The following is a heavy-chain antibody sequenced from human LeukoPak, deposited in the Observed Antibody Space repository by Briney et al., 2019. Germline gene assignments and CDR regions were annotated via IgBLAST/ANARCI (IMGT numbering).Heavy chain of an antibody. Sequence: SETLSLTCAVSGHSISSGYYWGWIRQPPGKGLEWIGSIYHSGSTYYNPSLKSRVTISVDTSKNQFSLKLSSVTAADTAVYYCARGSCSSTSCYSIGVPFDYWGQGTLVTVSS. V-gene: IGHV4-38-2*01. D-gene: IGHD2-2*01. CDR3: ARGSCSSTSCYSIGVPFDY. CDR2: IYHSGST. J-gene: IGHJ4*02. CDR1: GHSISSGYY.